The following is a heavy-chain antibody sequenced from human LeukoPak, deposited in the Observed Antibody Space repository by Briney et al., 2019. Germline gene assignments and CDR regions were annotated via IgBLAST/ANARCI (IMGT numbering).Heavy chain of an antibody. CDR1: GGSISSGDYY. Sequence: SETLSLTCTVSGGSISSGDYYWSWIRQPPGKGLEWIGSIYYSGSTYYNPSLKSRVTISIDTSKNQFSLRLTSVTAADTAMYYCARAYYYDSSGYYRPDAFDIWGQGTMVTVSS. J-gene: IGHJ3*02. CDR2: IYYSGST. V-gene: IGHV4-39*07. D-gene: IGHD3-22*01. CDR3: ARAYYYDSSGYYRPDAFDI.